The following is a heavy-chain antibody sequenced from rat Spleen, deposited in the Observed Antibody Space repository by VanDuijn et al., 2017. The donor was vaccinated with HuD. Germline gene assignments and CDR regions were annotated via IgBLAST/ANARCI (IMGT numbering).Heavy chain of an antibody. J-gene: IGHJ2*01. Sequence: EVQLVESGGGLVQPGRSLKLSCAASGFTFSNYGMAWVRQAPTKGLEWVATISHDGSGTDDGDSVKGRFTISRDNAKSSLYLQMDSLRSADTATYYCVRQGVTMAAICDYWGQGVMVTVSS. V-gene: IGHV5-29*01. CDR2: ISHDGSGT. CDR1: GFTFSNYG. CDR3: VRQGVTMAAICDY. D-gene: IGHD1-2*01.